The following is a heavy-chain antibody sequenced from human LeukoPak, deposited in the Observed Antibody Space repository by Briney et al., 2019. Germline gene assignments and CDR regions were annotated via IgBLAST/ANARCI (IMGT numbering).Heavy chain of an antibody. V-gene: IGHV4-31*03. D-gene: IGHD6-13*01. Sequence: PSGTLSLTCTVSGGSISSGGYYWSWIRQHPGKGLEWIGYKYYSGSNYYNPSLKSRVIMSVDTSKNQFSLRLSSVTAADTAVYYCARRARATAGGDYFDYWGQGTLVTVSS. CDR2: KYYSGSN. CDR3: ARRARATAGGDYFDY. CDR1: GGSISSGGYY. J-gene: IGHJ4*02.